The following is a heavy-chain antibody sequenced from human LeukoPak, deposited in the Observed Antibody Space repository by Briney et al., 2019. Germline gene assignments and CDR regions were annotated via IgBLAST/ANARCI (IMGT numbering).Heavy chain of an antibody. Sequence: GGSLRLSCAVSGFTFSTYWMAWVRQAPGKGLECVATINTDGNEKSYVDSVKGRFTISRDNAKNSLYLQMNSLRAEDTAVYYCARDIWRSFDFRGQGSLVTVSS. CDR2: INTDGNEK. D-gene: IGHD2-15*01. CDR1: GFTFSTYW. V-gene: IGHV3-7*01. CDR3: ARDIWRSFDF. J-gene: IGHJ5*01.